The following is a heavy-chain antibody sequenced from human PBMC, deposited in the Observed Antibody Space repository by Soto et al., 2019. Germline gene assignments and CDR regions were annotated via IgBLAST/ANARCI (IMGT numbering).Heavy chain of an antibody. CDR3: ARAHTYYYGSGSFFWFDP. Sequence: GASVKVSCKASGYTFTSYAMHWVRQAPGQRLEWMGWINAGNGNTKYSQKFQGRVTITRDTSASTAYMELSSLRSEDTAVYYCARAHTYYYGSGSFFWFDPWGQGTLVTVSS. V-gene: IGHV1-3*01. CDR2: INAGNGNT. CDR1: GYTFTSYA. D-gene: IGHD3-10*01. J-gene: IGHJ5*02.